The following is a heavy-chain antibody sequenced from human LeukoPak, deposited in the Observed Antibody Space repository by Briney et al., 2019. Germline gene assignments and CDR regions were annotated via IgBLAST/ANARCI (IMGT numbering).Heavy chain of an antibody. CDR3: SRAGGDDSSGYYPPGYYMDV. J-gene: IGHJ6*03. V-gene: IGHV1-2*06. CDR2: INPNSGGT. Sequence: GASVKVSCKASGYTFTGYYMHWVRQAPGQGLEWMGRINPNSGGTNYAQKFQGRVTITRDTSISTAYMELSRLRYDHTAVYFLSRAGGDDSSGYYPPGYYMDVWGKGTTVTVSS. D-gene: IGHD3-22*01. CDR1: GYTFTGYY.